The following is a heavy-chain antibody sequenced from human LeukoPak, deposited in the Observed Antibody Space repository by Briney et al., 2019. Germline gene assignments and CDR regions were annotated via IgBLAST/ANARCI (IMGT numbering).Heavy chain of an antibody. D-gene: IGHD2-2*01. CDR1: GFSFSDHY. J-gene: IGHJ4*02. Sequence: GGSLRLSCEGSGFSFSDHYMDWVRQAPGDGLEWVGRDRKQGNTFIPQYAASVKGRFTISRDDSKKSLYLQMNGMNTEDTAVYYCVRGRVVGLSGDFDYWGQGTMVTVSS. V-gene: IGHV3-72*01. CDR2: DRKQGNTFIP. CDR3: VRGRVVGLSGDFDY.